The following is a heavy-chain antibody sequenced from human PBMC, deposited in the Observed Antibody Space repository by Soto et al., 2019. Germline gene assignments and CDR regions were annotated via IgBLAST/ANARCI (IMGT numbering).Heavy chain of an antibody. D-gene: IGHD6-19*01. CDR3: ARGIEGWYQGRYYYGMDV. V-gene: IGHV4-61*01. Sequence: QVQLQESGPGLVKPSETLSLTCTVSGGSVSSGSYYWSWIRQPPGKGLEWIGYIYYSGSTNYNPSLKSRVTISVDTSKNLFSPKLSSVTAADTAVYYCARGIEGWYQGRYYYGMDVWGQGTTVTVSS. CDR1: GGSVSSGSYY. J-gene: IGHJ6*02. CDR2: IYYSGST.